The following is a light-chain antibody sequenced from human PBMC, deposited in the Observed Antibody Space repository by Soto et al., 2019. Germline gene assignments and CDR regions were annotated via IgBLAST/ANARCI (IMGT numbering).Light chain of an antibody. CDR2: GAS. CDR3: QQYNNWPWT. J-gene: IGKJ1*01. V-gene: IGKV3-15*01. CDR1: QSVSSN. Sequence: EIVVTQSPSTVSVSPGERATLSCRASQSVSSNLAWYQQKPGQAPRLLIYGASTRATGVPARFSGSGSGTEFTLTISSLQSEDFAVYYCQQYNNWPWTFAQGTKVDIK.